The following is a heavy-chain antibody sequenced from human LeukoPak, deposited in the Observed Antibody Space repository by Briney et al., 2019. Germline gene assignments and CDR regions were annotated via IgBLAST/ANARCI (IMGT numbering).Heavy chain of an antibody. CDR3: ARESHDNYYYYMDV. CDR2: IYYSGST. D-gene: IGHD1-1*01. J-gene: IGHJ6*03. CDR1: GGYISSYY. V-gene: IGHV4-59*01. Sequence: SETLSLTCTVSGGYISSYYWSWIRQPPGKGLEWIGYIYYSGSTNYNPSLKSRVTISVDTSKNQFSLKLSSVTAADTAVYYCARESHDNYYYYMDVWGKGTTVTVSS.